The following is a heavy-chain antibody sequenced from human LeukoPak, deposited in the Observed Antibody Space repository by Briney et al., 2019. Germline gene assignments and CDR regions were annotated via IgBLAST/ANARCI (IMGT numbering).Heavy chain of an antibody. J-gene: IGHJ3*02. CDR1: GGSFNTYY. V-gene: IGHV4-59*08. D-gene: IGHD6-6*01. CDR3: ARLAIAARLAPFDI. Sequence: PSETPSLTCTVSGGSFNTYYWSWIRQSPGKGREWVGYIYHTGNTNYNPSLKSRVTISIHTSQNQFSLNLTSVTAADTAVYYCARLAIAARLAPFDIWGQGTMVTVSS. CDR2: IYHTGNT.